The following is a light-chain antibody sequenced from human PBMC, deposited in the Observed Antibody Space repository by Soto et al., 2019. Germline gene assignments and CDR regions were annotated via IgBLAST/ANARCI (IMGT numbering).Light chain of an antibody. CDR2: GAS. V-gene: IGKV3-15*01. CDR1: QSVSSN. CDR3: QHYVERSPIT. J-gene: IGKJ5*01. Sequence: EIVMTQSPATLSVSPGERATLSCRASQSVSSNLAWYQQKPGQAPRPLIYGASTRATGIPARISGSGSGTDFALTISRLEPEDFAVYYCQHYVERSPITFGQGTRLEIK.